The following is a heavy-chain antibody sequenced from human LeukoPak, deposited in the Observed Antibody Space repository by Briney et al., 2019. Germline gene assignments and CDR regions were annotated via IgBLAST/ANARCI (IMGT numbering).Heavy chain of an antibody. D-gene: IGHD2-15*01. J-gene: IGHJ4*02. Sequence: SQTLSLTCTVSGGSISSGSYYWSWIRQPPGKGLEWIGSIFYSGNAYYNPSLKSRVTISVDTSKNEFSLMLSSVTAADTAVYFCARQPLGYCGGVSCPSIDYWGQGTLVTVSS. CDR2: IFYSGNA. CDR3: ARQPLGYCGGVSCPSIDY. V-gene: IGHV4-39*01. CDR1: GGSISSGSYY.